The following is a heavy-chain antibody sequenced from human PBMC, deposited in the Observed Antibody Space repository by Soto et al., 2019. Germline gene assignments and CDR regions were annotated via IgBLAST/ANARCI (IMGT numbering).Heavy chain of an antibody. CDR3: ASSGSAMAQHFDY. V-gene: IGHV1-69*13. J-gene: IGHJ4*02. Sequence: ASVKVSCKASGGTFSSYAISWVRQAPGQGLEWMGGIIPIFGTANYAQKFQGRVTITADESTSTAYMELSSLRSEDTAVYYCASSGSAMAQHFDYWGQGTLVTVSS. D-gene: IGHD5-18*01. CDR1: GGTFSSYA. CDR2: IIPIFGTA.